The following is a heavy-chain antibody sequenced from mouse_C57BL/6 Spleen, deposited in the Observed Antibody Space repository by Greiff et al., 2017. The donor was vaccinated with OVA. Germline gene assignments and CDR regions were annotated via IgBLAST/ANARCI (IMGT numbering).Heavy chain of an antibody. V-gene: IGHV1-26*01. J-gene: IGHJ2*01. Sequence: VQLQQSGPELVKPGASVKISCKASGYTFTDYYMNWVKQSHGKSLEWIGDINPNNGGTSYNQKFKGKATLTVDKSSSTAYMELRSLTSEDSAVYYCARWTLNWDGYYFDYWGQGTTLTVSS. CDR1: GYTFTDYY. CDR2: INPNNGGT. CDR3: ARWTLNWDGYYFDY. D-gene: IGHD4-1*02.